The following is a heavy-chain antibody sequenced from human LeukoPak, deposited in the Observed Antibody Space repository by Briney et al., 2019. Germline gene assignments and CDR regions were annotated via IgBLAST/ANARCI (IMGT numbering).Heavy chain of an antibody. J-gene: IGHJ3*02. CDR1: GGSISSSSYY. CDR3: ARVGGITMIVVLITDAFDI. Sequence: SETLSLTCTVSGGSISSSSYYWGWLRQPPGKGLEWIGSIYYSGSTYYNPSPKSRVTITVDTSKNQFSLKLRSVTAADTAVYYCARVGGITMIVVLITDAFDIWGQGTMVTVSS. CDR2: IYYSGST. D-gene: IGHD3-22*01. V-gene: IGHV4-39*07.